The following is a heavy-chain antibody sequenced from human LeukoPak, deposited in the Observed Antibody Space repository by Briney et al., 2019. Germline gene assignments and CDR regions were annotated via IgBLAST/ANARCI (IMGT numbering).Heavy chain of an antibody. V-gene: IGHV3-23*01. CDR3: AKDFGMFSN. D-gene: IGHD3-10*02. CDR1: GFSFSNSA. J-gene: IGHJ4*02. Sequence: PGGSLRISCAASGFSFSNSAMSWVRQAPGKGLEWVSAISATGGNTHSADSVKGRFTISRDSSKNTLYLQMNSLRAEDTAIYYCAKDFGMFSNWGQGTLVTVSS. CDR2: ISATGGNT.